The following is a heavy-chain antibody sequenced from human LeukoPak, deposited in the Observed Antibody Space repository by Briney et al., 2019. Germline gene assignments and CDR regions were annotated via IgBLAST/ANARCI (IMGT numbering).Heavy chain of an antibody. Sequence: PGGSLRLSCAASGFTFNTYTINCVRGAPGEGLEWVSSITASSTAIYSADSVRGRFTISRDNDKNFLYLQMNSLRAEDTAVYYCARTYYDILTGYNPYLDYWGQGILVTVSS. V-gene: IGHV3-21*01. D-gene: IGHD3-9*01. CDR1: GFTFNTYT. CDR2: ITASSTAI. CDR3: ARTYYDILTGYNPYLDY. J-gene: IGHJ4*01.